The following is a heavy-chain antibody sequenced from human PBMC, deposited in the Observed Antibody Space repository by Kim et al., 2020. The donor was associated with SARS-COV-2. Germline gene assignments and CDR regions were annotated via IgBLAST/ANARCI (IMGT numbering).Heavy chain of an antibody. J-gene: IGHJ6*02. V-gene: IGHV4-39*07. CDR3: ASSGYGYYYYGMDV. Sequence: TPPLQGRVTVSGDTSKSQFSLKLSSVTAADTAVYYCASSGYGYYYYGMDVWGQGTTVTVSS. D-gene: IGHD6-13*01.